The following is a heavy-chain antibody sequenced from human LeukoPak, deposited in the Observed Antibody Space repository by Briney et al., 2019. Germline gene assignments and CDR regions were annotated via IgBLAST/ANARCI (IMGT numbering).Heavy chain of an antibody. J-gene: IGHJ3*02. V-gene: IGHV3-53*01. Sequence: PGGSLRLSCAASGFTVSSNYMSWVRQAPGEGLEWVSVIYSGGSTYYADSVKGRFTISRDNSKNTLYLQMNSLRAEDTVVYYCARAQAFDIWGQGTMVTVSS. CDR1: GFTVSSNY. CDR3: ARAQAFDI. CDR2: IYSGGST.